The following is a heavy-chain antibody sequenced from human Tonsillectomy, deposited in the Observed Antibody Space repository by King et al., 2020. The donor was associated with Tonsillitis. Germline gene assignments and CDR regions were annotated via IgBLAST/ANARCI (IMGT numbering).Heavy chain of an antibody. D-gene: IGHD4-23*01. CDR1: GFTFSTYG. Sequence: VQLVESGGGVVQPGTSLRLSCAASGFTFSTYGMHGVRQAPGKGLEWVAVISYDGSHKYYADSVKGRFTISRDNSKSTLFLQMSSLRADDTAVYYCANHGDNGGFDYWGQGTLVTVSS. CDR3: ANHGDNGGFDY. J-gene: IGHJ4*02. CDR2: ISYDGSHK. V-gene: IGHV3-30*18.